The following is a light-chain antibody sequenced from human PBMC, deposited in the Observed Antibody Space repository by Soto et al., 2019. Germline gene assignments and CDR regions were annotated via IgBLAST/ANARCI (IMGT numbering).Light chain of an antibody. Sequence: QSALTQPASVSGSPGQSITISCTGTSSDVGNDNFVSWYQQLPGTAPKLLIYRNNQRPSGVPDRFSGSKSGTSASLAISGLRSEDEADYYCAAWDDSLSGWVFGGGTKLTVL. V-gene: IGLV1-47*01. CDR2: RNN. J-gene: IGLJ3*02. CDR3: AAWDDSLSGWV. CDR1: SSDVGNDNF.